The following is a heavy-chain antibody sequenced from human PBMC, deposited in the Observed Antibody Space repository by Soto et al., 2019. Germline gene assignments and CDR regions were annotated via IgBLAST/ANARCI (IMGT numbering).Heavy chain of an antibody. CDR2: ISGSGGST. V-gene: IGHV3-23*01. CDR3: ATRSYSSSWYYFDY. D-gene: IGHD6-13*01. Sequence: GGSLRLSCAASGFTFSSYAMSWVRQAPGKGLEWVSAISGSGGSTYYADSVKGRFTISRDNSKNTLYLQMNSLRAEDTAVYYCATRSYSSSWYYFDYWGQGTLVTVSS. CDR1: GFTFSSYA. J-gene: IGHJ4*02.